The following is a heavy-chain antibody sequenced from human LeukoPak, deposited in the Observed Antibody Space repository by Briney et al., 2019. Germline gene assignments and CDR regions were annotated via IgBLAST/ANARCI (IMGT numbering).Heavy chain of an antibody. Sequence: ASVKVSCKTSGYTFSDYSLSWVRQAPGQGLEWLGWINAFSGYTNSAQNFQGRVSMTTDASTSTAYMELRSLRSEDTAVYYCARRFGELLSHAFDIWGQGTMVTVSS. CDR2: INAFSGYT. V-gene: IGHV1-18*01. CDR3: ARRFGELLSHAFDI. D-gene: IGHD3-10*01. CDR1: GYTFSDYS. J-gene: IGHJ3*02.